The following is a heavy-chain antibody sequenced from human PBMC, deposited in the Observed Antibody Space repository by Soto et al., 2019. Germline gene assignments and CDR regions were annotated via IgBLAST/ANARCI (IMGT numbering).Heavy chain of an antibody. Sequence: PSETLSLTCTVSGGSISSGGYYWSWIRQHPGKGLEWIGYIYYSGSTYYNPSLKSRVTISVDTSKNQFSLKLSSVTAADTAVYYCAREATPGWFDPWGQGTLVTVSS. CDR2: IYYSGST. CDR3: AREATPGWFDP. J-gene: IGHJ5*02. V-gene: IGHV4-31*03. CDR1: GGSISSGGYY. D-gene: IGHD2-15*01.